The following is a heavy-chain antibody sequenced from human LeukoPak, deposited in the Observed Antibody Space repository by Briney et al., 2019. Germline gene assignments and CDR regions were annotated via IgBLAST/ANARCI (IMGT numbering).Heavy chain of an antibody. CDR3: ARATSSQVRPFDI. J-gene: IGHJ3*02. D-gene: IGHD3-10*01. Sequence: GGSLRLSCAASGFTISRNYMTWVRQAPGKGLEWVSVIYRGGNTYYAESVKGRFTVSRDNSNNTLFLQMNGLRAEDTAIYYCARATSSQVRPFDIWGQGTMVTVSS. CDR1: GFTISRNY. CDR2: IYRGGNT. V-gene: IGHV3-53*01.